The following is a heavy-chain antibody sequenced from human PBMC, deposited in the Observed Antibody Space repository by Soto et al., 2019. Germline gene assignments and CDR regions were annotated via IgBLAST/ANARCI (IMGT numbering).Heavy chain of an antibody. V-gene: IGHV1-18*04. J-gene: IGHJ3*02. CDR2: ISAYNGNT. CDR3: ARGLSMGRITIFGVVTKDAFDI. D-gene: IGHD3-3*01. Sequence: ASVKVSCKASGYTFTSYGISWVRQAPGQGLEWMGWISAYNGNTNYAQKLQGRVTMTTDTSTSTAYMELRSLRSDDTAVYYCARGLSMGRITIFGVVTKDAFDIWGQGTMVTDSS. CDR1: GYTFTSYG.